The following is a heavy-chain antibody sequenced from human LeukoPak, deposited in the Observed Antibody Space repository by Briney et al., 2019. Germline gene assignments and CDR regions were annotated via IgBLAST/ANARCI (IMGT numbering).Heavy chain of an antibody. Sequence: GGSLRLSCAASGFTFSSYGMHWVRQAPGKGLEWVSSISSSSSYIYYADSVKGRFTISRDNAKNSLYLQMNSLRAEDTAVYYCASGSRDGYNDYWGQGTLVTVSS. V-gene: IGHV3-21*01. J-gene: IGHJ4*02. D-gene: IGHD5-24*01. CDR1: GFTFSSYG. CDR2: ISSSSSYI. CDR3: ASGSRDGYNDY.